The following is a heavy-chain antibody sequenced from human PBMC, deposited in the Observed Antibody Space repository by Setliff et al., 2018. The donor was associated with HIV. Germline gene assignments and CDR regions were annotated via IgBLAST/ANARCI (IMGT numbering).Heavy chain of an antibody. V-gene: IGHV5-51*01. CDR1: GNSFDNHW. D-gene: IGHD2-2*01. Sequence: GESLKISCRAFGNSFDNHWIAWVRQMPGKGPEWIGVIYTGDSGTQYSPAFQGRVTISADKSIKTTYLQWSSLQPSDTGIYNCARHQVAMSMLFVQYPGPFDSWGQGTKVTVSS. CDR3: ARHQVAMSMLFVQYPGPFDS. J-gene: IGHJ3*02. CDR2: IYTGDSGT.